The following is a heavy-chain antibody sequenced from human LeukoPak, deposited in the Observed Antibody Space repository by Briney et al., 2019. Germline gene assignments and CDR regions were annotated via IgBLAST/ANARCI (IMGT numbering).Heavy chain of an antibody. V-gene: IGHV3-66*03. D-gene: IGHD3/OR15-3a*01. J-gene: IGHJ5*02. CDR3: ARDRAANQDWVEFDP. CDR1: GFTFSSYS. CDR2: IRDSGEA. Sequence: GGSLRLSCAASGFTFSSYSMNWVRQAPGKGLEWVGLIRDSGEAFYADFARGRFAISRDESENTLYLQMNSLRVEDTAVYFCARDRAANQDWVEFDPWGQGTPVIVSS.